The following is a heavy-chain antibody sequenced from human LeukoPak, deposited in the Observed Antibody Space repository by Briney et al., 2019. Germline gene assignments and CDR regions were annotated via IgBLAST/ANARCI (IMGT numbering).Heavy chain of an antibody. CDR3: ARGGHDLDY. V-gene: IGHV1-2*04. Sequence: RASVKVSCKASGYSFTDYYIHWVRQSPGQGLEWMGWINPFSGGTKYAQKFQGWVTMTRDTSISTAYMELSRLTSDDTAVYYCARGGHDLDYWGQGTLVTVSS. J-gene: IGHJ4*02. D-gene: IGHD2-15*01. CDR2: INPFSGGT. CDR1: GYSFTDYY.